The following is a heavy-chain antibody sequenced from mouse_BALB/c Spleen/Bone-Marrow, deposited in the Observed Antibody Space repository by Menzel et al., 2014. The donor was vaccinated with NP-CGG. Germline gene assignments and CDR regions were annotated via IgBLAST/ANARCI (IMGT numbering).Heavy chain of an antibody. CDR2: IDPANGNT. CDR3: AEITAAAYYVMDY. CDR1: GFNIKDTY. Sequence: EAQLVESGAELVKPGASVKLSCTASGFNIKDTYIHWVKQRPEQGLEWIGRIDPANGNTKYDPKFQGKATMTADTSSNTAYLQLSSLTSEDTAVYYCAEITAAAYYVMDYWGQGTSVTVSS. J-gene: IGHJ4*01. V-gene: IGHV14-3*02. D-gene: IGHD1-2*01.